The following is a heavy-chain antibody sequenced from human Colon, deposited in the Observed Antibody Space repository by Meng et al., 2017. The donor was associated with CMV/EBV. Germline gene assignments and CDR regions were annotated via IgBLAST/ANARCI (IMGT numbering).Heavy chain of an antibody. CDR3: ARDLNNWGTFDY. Sequence: GGSLRLSCAASGFTFSSYIMHWVRQAPGKGLEWVALISSDGTGKYYSDSVKGRFTFSRDNSKNTLYLQMNSLGAEDTALYYCARDLNNWGTFDYWGQETLVTVSS. J-gene: IGHJ4*02. CDR1: GFTFSSYI. D-gene: IGHD7-27*01. CDR2: ISSDGTGK. V-gene: IGHV3-30-3*01.